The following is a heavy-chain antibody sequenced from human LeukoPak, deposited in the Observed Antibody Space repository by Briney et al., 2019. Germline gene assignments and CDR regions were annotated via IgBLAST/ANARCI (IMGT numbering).Heavy chain of an antibody. CDR2: IYYSGST. J-gene: IGHJ3*02. CDR3: ASERIFGVVITDAFDI. V-gene: IGHV4-31*03. CDR1: GGSISSGGYY. D-gene: IGHD3-3*01. Sequence: SETLSLTCTVSGGSISSGGYYWSWIRQHPGKGLEWIGYIYYSGSTYYNPSLKSRVTISVDTSKNQFSLKLSSVTAADTAVYYCASERIFGVVITDAFDIWGQGTMVTVSS.